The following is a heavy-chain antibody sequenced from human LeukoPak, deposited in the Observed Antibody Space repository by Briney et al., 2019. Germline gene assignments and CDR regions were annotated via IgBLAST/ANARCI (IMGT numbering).Heavy chain of an antibody. D-gene: IGHD3-10*01. CDR2: MNPNSGNT. V-gene: IGHV1-8*01. Sequence: ASVKVSCKASGYTFTSYDINWVRQATGQGLEWMGWMNPNSGNTGYAQKFQGRVTMTRNTSISTAYMELSSLRSEDTAVYYCAGARRPYYYGSGSYYPPPYYFDYWGQGTLVTVS. J-gene: IGHJ4*02. CDR1: GYTFTSYD. CDR3: AGARRPYYYGSGSYYPPPYYFDY.